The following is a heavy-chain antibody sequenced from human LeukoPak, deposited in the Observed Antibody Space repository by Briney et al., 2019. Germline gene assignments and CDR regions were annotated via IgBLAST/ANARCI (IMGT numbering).Heavy chain of an antibody. V-gene: IGHV3-48*04. J-gene: IGHJ4*02. Sequence: GGSLRLSCAASGFTFSSYSMNWVRQAPGKGPEWVSYISSSSSTIYYADSVKGRFTISRDNAKNSLYLQMNSLRAEDTAVYYCARVLGGLRLGESDYWGQGTLVTVSS. D-gene: IGHD3-16*01. CDR1: GFTFSSYS. CDR2: ISSSSSTI. CDR3: ARVLGGLRLGESDY.